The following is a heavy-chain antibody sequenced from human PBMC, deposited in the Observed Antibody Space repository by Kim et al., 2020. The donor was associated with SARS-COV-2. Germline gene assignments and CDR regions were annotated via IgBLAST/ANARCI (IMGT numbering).Heavy chain of an antibody. CDR2: INHSGST. Sequence: SETLSLTCAVYGGSFSGYYWSWIRQPPGKGLEWIGEINHSGSTNYNPSLKSRVTISVDTSKNQFSLKLSSVTAADTAVYYCARGQGRSGYYLDYWGQGTLVTVSS. D-gene: IGHD3-3*01. V-gene: IGHV4-34*01. CDR1: GGSFSGYY. CDR3: ARGQGRSGYYLDY. J-gene: IGHJ4*02.